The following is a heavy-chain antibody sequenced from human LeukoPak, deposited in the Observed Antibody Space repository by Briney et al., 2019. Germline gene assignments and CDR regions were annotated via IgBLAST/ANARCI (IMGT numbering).Heavy chain of an antibody. CDR2: IYYSGST. J-gene: IGHJ4*02. Sequence: SETLSLTCTVSGGSISSSSYYWGWIRQPPGKGLEWIGSIYYSGSTYYNPSLKSRVTISVDTSKNQFSLKLSSVTAADTAVYYCARHRPPHYYLDYWGQGTLVTVSS. CDR3: ARHRPPHYYLDY. CDR1: GGSISSSSYY. V-gene: IGHV4-39*01.